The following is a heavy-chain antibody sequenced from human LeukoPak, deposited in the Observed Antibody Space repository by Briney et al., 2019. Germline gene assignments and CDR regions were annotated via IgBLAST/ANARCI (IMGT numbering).Heavy chain of an antibody. V-gene: IGHV3-11*06. CDR1: GFTFSDYY. CDR2: ISSSSSYT. J-gene: IGHJ4*02. D-gene: IGHD3-10*01. CDR3: ARSPLWFGELFDY. Sequence: GGSLRLSCAASGFTFSDYYMSWIRQAPGKGLEWVSYISSSSSYTNYADSVKGRFTISRDNAKNSLYLQMNSLRAEDTAVYHCARSPLWFGELFDYWGQGTLVTVSS.